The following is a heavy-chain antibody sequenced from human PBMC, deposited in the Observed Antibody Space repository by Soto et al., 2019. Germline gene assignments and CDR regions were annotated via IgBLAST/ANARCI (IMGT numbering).Heavy chain of an antibody. D-gene: IGHD3-16*01. J-gene: IGHJ4*02. CDR1: GGSISSDNW. CDR2: IYHTGIT. V-gene: IGHV4-4*02. Sequence: QVQLQESGPGLVRPSGTLSLTCAVSGGSISSDNWWGWVRQPPGKGLEWIGEIYHTGITNYNPSLPSRVIMSVDKSWTQFSLRLTSVPAAATAVFYCARFGSPSLLLGALAPYYFDSWGQGILVTVSS. CDR3: ARFGSPSLLLGALAPYYFDS.